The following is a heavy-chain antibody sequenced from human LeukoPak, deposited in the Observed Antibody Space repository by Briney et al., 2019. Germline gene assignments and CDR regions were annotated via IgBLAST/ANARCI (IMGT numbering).Heavy chain of an antibody. CDR2: IYHSGST. D-gene: IGHD1-26*01. Sequence: SETLSLTCTISGGSITSYYWNWIRQPPGKGLEWIGHIYHSGSTNYNPSLKSRVTMSVDTSKSQFSLKLSSVTAADTAVYYCARGSTPDYWGQGTLVTVSS. CDR1: GGSITSYY. CDR3: ARGSTPDY. V-gene: IGHV4-59*01. J-gene: IGHJ4*02.